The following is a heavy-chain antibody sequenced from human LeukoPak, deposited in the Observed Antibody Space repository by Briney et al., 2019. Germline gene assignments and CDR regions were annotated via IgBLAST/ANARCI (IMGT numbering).Heavy chain of an antibody. D-gene: IGHD3-10*01. CDR1: GGSISTSSYY. CDR3: ASWKPSNYYGSGSYGFDY. CDR2: INHSGST. V-gene: IGHV4-39*07. Sequence: SETLSLTCTVSGGSISTSSYYWGCIRQPPGKGLEWIGEINHSGSTNYNPSLKSRVTISVDTSKNQFSLKLSSVTAADTAVYYCASWKPSNYYGSGSYGFDYWGQGTLVTVSS. J-gene: IGHJ4*02.